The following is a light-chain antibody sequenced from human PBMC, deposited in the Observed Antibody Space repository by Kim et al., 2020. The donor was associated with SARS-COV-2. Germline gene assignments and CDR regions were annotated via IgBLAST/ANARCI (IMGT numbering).Light chain of an antibody. CDR2: KDS. Sequence: VPPGQTPRITGSGMEWTKKICSVVPAEASQAPVLVIYKDSERPSGIPERFSGSSSGTTVTLTISGAQVEDEADYYCYSAADNNVVFGGGTQLTVL. CDR3: YSAADNNVV. V-gene: IGLV3-27*01. J-gene: IGLJ2*01. CDR1: EWTKKI.